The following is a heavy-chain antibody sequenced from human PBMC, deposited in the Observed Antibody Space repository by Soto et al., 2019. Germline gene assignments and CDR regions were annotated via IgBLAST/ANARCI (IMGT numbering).Heavy chain of an antibody. CDR2: ISGSGGST. Sequence: GGSLRLSCAASGFTFSSYAMSWVRHAPGKGLEWVSAISGSGGSTYYADSVKVRFIISRDNSKNTLYLQMNSLRAEDTAVYYCAKEGHCYDSSGYYDDNASFDIWGQGTMVTVSS. CDR1: GFTFSSYA. CDR3: AKEGHCYDSSGYYDDNASFDI. V-gene: IGHV3-23*01. D-gene: IGHD3-22*01. J-gene: IGHJ3*02.